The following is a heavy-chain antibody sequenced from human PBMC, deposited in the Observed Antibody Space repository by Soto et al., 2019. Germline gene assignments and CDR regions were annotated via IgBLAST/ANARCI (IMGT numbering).Heavy chain of an antibody. V-gene: IGHV3-23*01. Sequence: GGSLRLSCADSVFTFISYAMSWGRQSPGKGLEWVAAISGSGGSTYYADSVKGRFTISRDNSKNTLYLQMNSLRAEDTAVYYCAKMGTAMVTHGWRYYYYYGMDVWGQGTTVTVSS. CDR3: AKMGTAMVTHGWRYYYYYGMDV. D-gene: IGHD5-18*01. CDR2: ISGSGGST. CDR1: VFTFISYA. J-gene: IGHJ6*02.